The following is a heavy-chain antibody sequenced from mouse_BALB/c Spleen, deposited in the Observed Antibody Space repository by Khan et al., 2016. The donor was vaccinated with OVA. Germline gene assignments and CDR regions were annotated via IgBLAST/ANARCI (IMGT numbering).Heavy chain of an antibody. CDR1: GYTFTNYG. V-gene: IGHV9-3-1*01. J-gene: IGHJ3*01. CDR3: ARSNGHYWFAY. D-gene: IGHD2-1*01. Sequence: QIQLVQSGPELKKPGETVKISCRASGYTFTNYGMNWVKQAPGQGLKWMGWINTYIGEPTYADDFKGRFAFSFETSASTAYLQINNLKTEDTATXFCARSNGHYWFAYWGQGTLVTVSA. CDR2: INTYIGEP.